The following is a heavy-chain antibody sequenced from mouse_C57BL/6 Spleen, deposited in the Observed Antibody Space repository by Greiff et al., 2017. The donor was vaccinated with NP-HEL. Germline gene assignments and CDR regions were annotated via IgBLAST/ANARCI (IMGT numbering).Heavy chain of an antibody. V-gene: IGHV5-17*01. CDR3: ARHPFAY. CDR2: ISSGSSTI. Sequence: EVNLVESGGGLVKPGGSLKLSCAASGFTFSDYGMHWVRQAPEKGLEWVAYISSGSSTIYYADTVKGRFTISRDNAKNTLFLQMTSLRSEDTAMYYCARHPFAYWGQGTLVTVSA. CDR1: GFTFSDYG. J-gene: IGHJ3*01.